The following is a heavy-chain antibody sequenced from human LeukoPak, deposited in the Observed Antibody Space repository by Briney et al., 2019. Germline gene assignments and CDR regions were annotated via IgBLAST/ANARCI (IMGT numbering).Heavy chain of an antibody. CDR1: GGSISSGSYY. D-gene: IGHD6-6*01. CDR2: IYTSVST. CDR3: ASDRISSSSFDY. V-gene: IGHV4-61*02. J-gene: IGHJ4*02. Sequence: PSETLSLTCTVSGGSISSGSYYWSWIRQPAGKGLEWIGRIYTSVSTNYNPSLKSRVTISVDTSKNQFSLKLSSVTAADTAVYYCASDRISSSSFDYWGQGTLVTVSS.